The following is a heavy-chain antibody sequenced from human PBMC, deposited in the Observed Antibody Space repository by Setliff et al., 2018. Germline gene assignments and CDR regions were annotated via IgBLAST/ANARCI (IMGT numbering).Heavy chain of an antibody. D-gene: IGHD1-1*01. CDR3: AKGGGRYHSDS. CDR1: GDSISSRTYY. CDR2: IYTSWST. Sequence: PSETLSLTCNFSGDSISSRTYYCSWIRQPAGKGLEWIGHIYTSWSTNYNPSLRSRATISIDTSKDQFSLKLISMSAADTAVYYCAKGGGRYHSDSWGQGILVTVSS. J-gene: IGHJ4*02. V-gene: IGHV4-61*09.